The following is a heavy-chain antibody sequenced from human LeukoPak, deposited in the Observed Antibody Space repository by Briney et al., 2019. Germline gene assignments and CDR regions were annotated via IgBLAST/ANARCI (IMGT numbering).Heavy chain of an antibody. CDR2: IYSGGST. J-gene: IGHJ4*02. CDR1: GFTFSSYA. D-gene: IGHD1-26*01. V-gene: IGHV3-66*01. Sequence: GGSLRLSCAASGFTFSSYATSWVRQAPGKGLEWVSVIYSGGSTYYADSVKGRFTISRDNSKNTLYLQMNSLRAEDTAVYYCARALSTTYSGSVGNFDYWGQGTLVTVSS. CDR3: ARALSTTYSGSVGNFDY.